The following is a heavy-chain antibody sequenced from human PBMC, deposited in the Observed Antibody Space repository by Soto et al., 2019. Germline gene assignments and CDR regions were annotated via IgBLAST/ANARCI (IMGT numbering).Heavy chain of an antibody. J-gene: IGHJ4*02. D-gene: IGHD4-4*01. CDR3: ARGTRSTVMPMAHFDY. CDR2: IIPILGIA. Sequence: KDRRASVKVSCKASGGTFSSYTISWVRQAPGPGLEWMGRIIPILGIANYAQKFQGRVTITADKSTSTAYMELSSLRSEDTAMYYCARGTRSTVMPMAHFDYWAQGTLVTVSS. CDR1: GGTFSSYT. V-gene: IGHV1-69*02.